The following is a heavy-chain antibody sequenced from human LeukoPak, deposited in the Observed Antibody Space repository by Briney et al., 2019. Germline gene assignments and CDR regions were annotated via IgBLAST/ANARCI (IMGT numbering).Heavy chain of an antibody. J-gene: IGHJ6*03. CDR2: IKSKTDGGTT. CDR3: TTTNDGPYYYYYYYMDV. CDR1: GFTFSNAW. D-gene: IGHD1-1*01. Sequence: GGSLRLSCAASGFTFSNAWMSWVRQAPGKGLEWVGRIKSKTDGGTTDYAAPVKGRFTISRDDSKNTLYLQMNSLKTVDTAVYYCTTTNDGPYYYYYYYMDVWGKGTTVTISS. V-gene: IGHV3-15*01.